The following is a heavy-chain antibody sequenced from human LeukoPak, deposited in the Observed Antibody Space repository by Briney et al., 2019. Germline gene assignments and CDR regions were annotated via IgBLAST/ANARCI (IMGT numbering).Heavy chain of an antibody. CDR2: IYTSGST. D-gene: IGHD3-10*01. Sequence: SETLSLTCTVSGGSISSGSYYWSWIRQPAGKGLEWIGRIYTSGSTNYNPSLKSRVTISLDTSKNQFSLKLSSVTAADTAVYYCASMLVRGVISYWGQGTLVTVSS. V-gene: IGHV4-61*02. CDR3: ASMLVRGVISY. J-gene: IGHJ4*02. CDR1: GGSISSGSYY.